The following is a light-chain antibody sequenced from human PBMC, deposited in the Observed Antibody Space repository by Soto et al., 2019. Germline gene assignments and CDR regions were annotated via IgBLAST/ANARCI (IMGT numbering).Light chain of an antibody. CDR3: QQYNTYWYT. Sequence: EIVLTQSPGTLSLSPGERATLSCRASQSVSSSYLAWYQQKPGQAPRLLIYGASSRATGIPDRFSGSGSGTDFTLTISRLEPEDFATYYCQQYNTYWYTFGQGTKLEIK. V-gene: IGKV3-20*01. CDR2: GAS. CDR1: QSVSSSY. J-gene: IGKJ2*01.